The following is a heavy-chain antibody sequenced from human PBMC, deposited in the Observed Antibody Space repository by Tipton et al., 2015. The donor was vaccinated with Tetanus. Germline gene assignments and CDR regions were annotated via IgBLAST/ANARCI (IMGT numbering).Heavy chain of an antibody. Sequence: TLSLTCSVSGGSISSDAHYWSWIRQPPGKGLEWLGYISHSGTTNYNPSLMSRVTLSLDTARGQFSLKLTSVTAADAAVYFCARDRRDFAYDSRGFYSPLYYFDNWGRGLRVTVSS. CDR3: ARDRRDFAYDSRGFYSPLYYFDN. D-gene: IGHD3-22*01. V-gene: IGHV4-30-4*01. CDR1: GGSISSDAHY. J-gene: IGHJ4*02. CDR2: ISHSGTT.